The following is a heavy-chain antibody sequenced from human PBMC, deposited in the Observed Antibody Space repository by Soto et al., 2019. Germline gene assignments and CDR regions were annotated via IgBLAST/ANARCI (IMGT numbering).Heavy chain of an antibody. J-gene: IGHJ4*02. CDR3: ARGYCSGGSCYRY. D-gene: IGHD2-15*01. V-gene: IGHV4-39*01. CDR1: GGSISSSSYY. CDR2: IYYSGST. Sequence: SETLSLTCTVSGGSISSSSYYWGWIRQPPGKGLEWIGSIYYSGSTYYNPSLKSRVTISVDTSKNQFSLKLSSVTAADTAVYYCARGYCSGGSCYRYWGQGSQVTDSS.